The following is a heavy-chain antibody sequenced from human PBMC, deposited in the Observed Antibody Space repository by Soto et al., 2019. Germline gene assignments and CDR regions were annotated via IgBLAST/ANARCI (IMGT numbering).Heavy chain of an antibody. Sequence: PGGSLRLSCSASGFTFSDFAMHWVRQAPGKGLEYVSAISNNGAGTYYADSVKGRFTVSRDNSKNTLYLQMSSLRAEDTAVYYCLKGISRYSYGSNWFDFWGQGTLVTVSS. CDR1: GFTFSDFA. D-gene: IGHD5-18*01. CDR2: ISNNGAGT. V-gene: IGHV3-64D*08. J-gene: IGHJ5*01. CDR3: LKGISRYSYGSNWFDF.